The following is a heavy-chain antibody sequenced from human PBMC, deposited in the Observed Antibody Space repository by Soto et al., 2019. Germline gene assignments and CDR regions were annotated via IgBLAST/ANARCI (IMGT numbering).Heavy chain of an antibody. V-gene: IGHV4-34*01. CDR3: ASRSTVVVPAAMFRRVDY. Sequence: PSETLSLTCAVYGGSFSGYYWSWIRQPPGKGLEWIGEINHSGSTNYNPSLKSRVTISVDTSKNHFSLKLSSVTAADTALYYCASRSTVVVPAAMFRRVDYWGQGTLVTVSS. CDR2: INHSGST. CDR1: GGSFSGYY. D-gene: IGHD2-2*01. J-gene: IGHJ4*02.